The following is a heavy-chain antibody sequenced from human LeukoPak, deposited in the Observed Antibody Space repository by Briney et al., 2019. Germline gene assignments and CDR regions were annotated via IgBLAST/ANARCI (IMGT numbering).Heavy chain of an antibody. J-gene: IGHJ3*02. CDR2: INPSGGST. Sequence: GASVKVTCKASGYTFTSYYMHWVRQAPGQGLEWMGIINPSGGSTSYAQRFQGGVTMTRDTSTSTVYMELYSLRSEDTAVYYCARWGGNYGRYAFDIWGQGTMVTVSS. V-gene: IGHV1-46*01. CDR3: ARWGGNYGRYAFDI. D-gene: IGHD1-26*01. CDR1: GYTFTSYY.